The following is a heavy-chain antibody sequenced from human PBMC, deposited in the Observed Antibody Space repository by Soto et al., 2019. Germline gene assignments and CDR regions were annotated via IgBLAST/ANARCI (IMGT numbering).Heavy chain of an antibody. Sequence: SETLSLTCTVSGDSISGSNNYWAWIRQPPGKGLEWIGNIYYSGSIYYNPSLKSRVTISVDTSKNQFSLKLSSVTAADTAVYYCARRSTYGGTFDYWGQGTLVTVSS. V-gene: IGHV4-39*07. CDR1: GDSISGSNNY. D-gene: IGHD4-17*01. CDR3: ARRSTYGGTFDY. CDR2: IYYSGSI. J-gene: IGHJ4*02.